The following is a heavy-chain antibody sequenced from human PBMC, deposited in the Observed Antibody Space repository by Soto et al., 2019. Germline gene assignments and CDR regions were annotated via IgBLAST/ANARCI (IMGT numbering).Heavy chain of an antibody. CDR2: ISYDGSNK. CDR3: ARDLASSGGMDV. V-gene: IGHV3-30-3*01. J-gene: IGHJ6*02. Sequence: PGGSLRLSCAASGFTFSSYAMHWVRQAPGKGLEWVAVISYDGSNKYYADSVKGRFTISRDNSKNTLYLQMNSLRAEDTAVYYCARDLASSGGMDVWGQGTTVTVSS. CDR1: GFTFSSYA.